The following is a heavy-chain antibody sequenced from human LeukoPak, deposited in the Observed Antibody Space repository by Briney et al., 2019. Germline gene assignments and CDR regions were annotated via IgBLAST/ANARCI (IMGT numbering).Heavy chain of an antibody. V-gene: IGHV3-23*01. CDR2: VSGSGGST. CDR3: AKSSYYDSSGYYREYYFDY. Sequence: GGSLRLSCAASGFTFSSYAMSWDRQAPGKGLEWVSSVSGSGGSTYYADSVKGRFTISRDNSKSTLFLQMNSLRAEDTAVYYCAKSSYYDSSGYYREYYFDYWGQGTLVTVSS. CDR1: GFTFSSYA. D-gene: IGHD3-22*01. J-gene: IGHJ4*02.